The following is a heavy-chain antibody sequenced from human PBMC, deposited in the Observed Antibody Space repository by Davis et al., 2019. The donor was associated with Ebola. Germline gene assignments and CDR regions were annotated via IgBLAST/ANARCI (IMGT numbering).Heavy chain of an antibody. Sequence: GGSLRLSCAASGFTFSDYYMSWIRQAPGKGLEWVSYISSSGRSIYYADSVKGRFTISRDNSKNTLYLQMNSLRAEDTAVYYCAKEAGSSTKLFYYGMDVWGQGTTVTVSS. J-gene: IGHJ6*02. V-gene: IGHV3-11*04. CDR2: ISSSGRSI. CDR1: GFTFSDYY. CDR3: AKEAGSSTKLFYYGMDV. D-gene: IGHD6-13*01.